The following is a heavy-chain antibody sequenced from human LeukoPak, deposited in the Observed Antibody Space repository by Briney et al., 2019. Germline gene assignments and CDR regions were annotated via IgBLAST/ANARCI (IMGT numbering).Heavy chain of an antibody. J-gene: IGHJ5*02. CDR2: MSYSGRT. V-gene: IGHV4-39*07. D-gene: IGHD4-17*01. Sequence: KPSETLSLTCAVYGGSISISNYYWGWIRQPPGKGLEWIGSMSYSGRTYYNPSLKTRVTVSLDTSKNQFSLNLISVTAADTAVYYCARSPQGTATTANWLDPWGQGTLVTVSS. CDR3: ARSPQGTATTANWLDP. CDR1: GGSISISNYY.